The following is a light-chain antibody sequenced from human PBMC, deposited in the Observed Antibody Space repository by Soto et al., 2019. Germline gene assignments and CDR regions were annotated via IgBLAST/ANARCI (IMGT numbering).Light chain of an antibody. J-gene: IGKJ1*01. CDR2: AAS. V-gene: IGKV1-27*01. Sequence: DIQMTQSPSSLSASVGDRVTITCRVSQGISNYLAWYQQKPGKVPKLLTYAASTLQSGVPSRFSGSGSGTDFTLTISSLQPEDVATYYCQKYNSAPSWTFGQGTKVDIK. CDR3: QKYNSAPSWT. CDR1: QGISNY.